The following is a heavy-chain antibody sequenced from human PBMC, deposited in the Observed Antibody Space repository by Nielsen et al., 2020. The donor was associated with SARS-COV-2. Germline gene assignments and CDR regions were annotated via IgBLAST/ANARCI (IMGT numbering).Heavy chain of an antibody. CDR1: GFTFSSYS. CDR2: ISSSSSYI. J-gene: IGHJ4*02. D-gene: IGHD3-10*01. V-gene: IGHV3-21*01. CDR3: ARDLLTLWFGSPVGPFDY. Sequence: GESLKISCAASGFTFSSYSMNWVRQAPGKGLEWVSSISSSSSYIYYADSVKGRFTISRDNAKNSRYLQMNSLRAEDTAVYYCARDLLTLWFGSPVGPFDYGAREPWSPSPQ.